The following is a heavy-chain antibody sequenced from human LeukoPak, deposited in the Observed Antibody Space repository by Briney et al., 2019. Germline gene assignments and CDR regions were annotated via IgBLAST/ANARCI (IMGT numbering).Heavy chain of an antibody. CDR2: IYHSGST. V-gene: IGHV4-30-2*01. CDR3: AREDHGYSSSWYEY. Sequence: PSQTLSLTCTVSGGSISSGGYYWSWIRQPPGKGLEWIGYIYHSGSTYYNPSLKSRVTISVDTSKNQFSLKLSSVTAADTAVYYCAREDHGYSSSWYEYWGQGTLVTVSS. J-gene: IGHJ4*02. CDR1: GGSISSGGYY. D-gene: IGHD6-13*01.